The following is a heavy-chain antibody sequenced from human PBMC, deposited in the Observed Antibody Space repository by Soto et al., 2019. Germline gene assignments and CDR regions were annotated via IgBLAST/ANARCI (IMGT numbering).Heavy chain of an antibody. J-gene: IGHJ4*02. CDR1: GYTFTGYY. Sequence: ASVKVSCKASGYTFTGYYMHWVRQAPGQGLEWMGWINPNSGGTNYAQKFQGRVTMTRDTSISTAYMELSRLRSDDTAVYYCARVDDYVWGSYPEFDYWGQGTLVTVSS. CDR2: INPNSGGT. CDR3: ARVDDYVWGSYPEFDY. D-gene: IGHD3-16*02. V-gene: IGHV1-2*02.